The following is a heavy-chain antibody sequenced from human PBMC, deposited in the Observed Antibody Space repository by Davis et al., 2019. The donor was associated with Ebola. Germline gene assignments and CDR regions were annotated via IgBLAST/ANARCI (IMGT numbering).Heavy chain of an antibody. J-gene: IGHJ6*02. CDR2: ISWNSGSI. V-gene: IGHV3-9*01. D-gene: IGHD6-6*01. CDR1: GFTLSSYA. CDR3: AKDASTNYYYYYGMDV. Sequence: SLKISCSASGFTLSSYAMHWVRQAPGKGLEWVSGISWNSGSIGYADSVKGRFTISRDNAKNSLYLQMNSLRAEDTALYYCAKDASTNYYYYYGMDVWGQGTTVTVSS.